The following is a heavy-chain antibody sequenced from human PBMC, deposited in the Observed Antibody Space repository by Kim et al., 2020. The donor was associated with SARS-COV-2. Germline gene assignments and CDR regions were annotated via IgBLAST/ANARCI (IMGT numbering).Heavy chain of an antibody. CDR2: SSSRPK. Sequence: SSSRPKYHAEPVTGRFTISRGNAKDSLYLQMNSLRDEDTAVYYCARELSNWGQGTLVTVSS. V-gene: IGHV3-48*02. D-gene: IGHD2-2*01. J-gene: IGHJ4*02. CDR3: ARELSN.